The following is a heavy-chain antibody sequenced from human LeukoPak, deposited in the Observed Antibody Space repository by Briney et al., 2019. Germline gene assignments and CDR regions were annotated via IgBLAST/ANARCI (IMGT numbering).Heavy chain of an antibody. J-gene: IGHJ3*01. Sequence: GASVKVSCKTSGYTFTNYYIHWVRRAPGQGLEWMGKINPSGGSTSYPQKFQGRVTMTRDTSTTTVYMELSTLRSEDTAIYYCARGYCSGGGCSVLDGFDGWGQGTMVTVSS. CDR2: INPSGGST. CDR3: ARGYCSGGGCSVLDGFDG. CDR1: GYTFTNYY. V-gene: IGHV1-46*01. D-gene: IGHD2-15*01.